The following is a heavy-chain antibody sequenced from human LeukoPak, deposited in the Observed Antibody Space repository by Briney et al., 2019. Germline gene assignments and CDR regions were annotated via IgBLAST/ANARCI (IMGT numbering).Heavy chain of an antibody. CDR1: NYSIRNSLY. CDR3: ARGTYGYYMDV. Sequence: SETLSLTCSGSNYSIRNSLYWGWLRQPPGKGLEWIGSIYRSGSTFYNPSPKSRVTISLDTSKNQFSLKLSSVTAADTAVYFCARGTYGYYMDVWGKGTTVTVSS. J-gene: IGHJ6*03. D-gene: IGHD4-17*01. CDR2: IYRSGST. V-gene: IGHV4-38-2*02.